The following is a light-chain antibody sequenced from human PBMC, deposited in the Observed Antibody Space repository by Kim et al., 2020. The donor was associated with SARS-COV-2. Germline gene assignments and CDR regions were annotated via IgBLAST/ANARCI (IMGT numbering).Light chain of an antibody. CDR1: SSVFGGYNY. CDR2: DVS. V-gene: IGLV2-14*03. Sequence: SPGQSSTISCTGPSSVFGGYNYVSWYPPHPGKASKLMIYDVSNRPSGVSNRFSGSTSGNTASLTISGLQSEDEADYYCSSYTSSTVFGGGTQLTVL. J-gene: IGLJ2*01. CDR3: SSYTSSTV.